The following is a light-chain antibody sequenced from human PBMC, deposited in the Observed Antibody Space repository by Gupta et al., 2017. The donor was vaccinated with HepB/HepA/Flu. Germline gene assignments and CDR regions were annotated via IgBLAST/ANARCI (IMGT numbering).Light chain of an antibody. V-gene: IGLV7-46*01. CDR2: NTN. CDR3: VLQCGEIRV. CDR1: AVTDAHY. J-gene: IGLJ3*02. Sequence: AVTDAHYPYWFRQRPGPAPAAVIYNTNHRHYWTPAHFSGSRLGGKAALTLSGAQSEAEDDYYCVLQCGEIRVFGGGTNLTVL.